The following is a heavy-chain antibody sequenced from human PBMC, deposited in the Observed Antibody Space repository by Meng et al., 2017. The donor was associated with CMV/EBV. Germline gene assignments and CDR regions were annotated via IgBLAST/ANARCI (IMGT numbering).Heavy chain of an antibody. CDR1: GYTFNSYD. CDR2: MNPNSGNT. Sequence: SGYTFNSYDINWVRQATGQGLEWMGWMNPNSGNTGYAQKFQGRVTMTRNTSIGTAYMELSSLRSEDTAVYYCARGVIVGATGWFDPWGQGTLVTVSS. CDR3: ARGVIVGATGWFDP. D-gene: IGHD1-26*01. V-gene: IGHV1-8*01. J-gene: IGHJ5*02.